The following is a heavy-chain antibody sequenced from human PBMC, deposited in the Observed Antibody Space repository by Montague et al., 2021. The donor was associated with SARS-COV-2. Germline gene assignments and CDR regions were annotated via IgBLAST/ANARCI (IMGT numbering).Heavy chain of an antibody. J-gene: IGHJ4*02. Sequence: SETLSLTCNVSGGSINNYYWSWVRQSPGRGLEWIGYIYYTGSTTRXPSLDSRVTISLDTSRDLVSLELRSLTAADTAVYYCARGGGWKRHFDYWGQGTLVVVSS. V-gene: IGHV4-59*01. CDR3: ARGGGWKRHFDY. CDR1: GGSINNYY. D-gene: IGHD4-23*01. CDR2: IYYTGST.